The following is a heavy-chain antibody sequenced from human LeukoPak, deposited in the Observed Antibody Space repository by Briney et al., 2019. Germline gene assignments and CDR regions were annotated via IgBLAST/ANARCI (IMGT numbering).Heavy chain of an antibody. CDR2: IIPIFGTA. V-gene: IGHV1-69*13. J-gene: IGHJ6*03. D-gene: IGHD2-2*01. Sequence: ASVKVSCKASGGTFSSYAISWVRQAPGQGLEWMGGIIPIFGTANYAQKFQGRVTITADESTSTAYMELSSLRSEDTAVYYCARVPFCSSTSCYPDYYYHYMDVWGKGTTVTVSS. CDR3: ARVPFCSSTSCYPDYYYHYMDV. CDR1: GGTFSSYA.